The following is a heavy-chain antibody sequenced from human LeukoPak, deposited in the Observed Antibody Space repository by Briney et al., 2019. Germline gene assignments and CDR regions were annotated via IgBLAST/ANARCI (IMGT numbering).Heavy chain of an antibody. Sequence: GGSLRLSCAASGFTFSDYYMTWIRQAPGKGLEWVSHITRSSTYTNYADSVKGRFTISRDNAKNSLYLQMNSLRAEDTAVYYYARGIALTTGCMDVWGQGTTVTVSS. CDR3: ARGIALTTGCMDV. CDR1: GFTFSDYY. J-gene: IGHJ6*02. V-gene: IGHV3-11*05. CDR2: ITRSSTYT. D-gene: IGHD1-14*01.